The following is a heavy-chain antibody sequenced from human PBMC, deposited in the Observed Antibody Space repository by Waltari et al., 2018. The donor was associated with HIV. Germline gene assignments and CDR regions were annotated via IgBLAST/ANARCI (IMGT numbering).Heavy chain of an antibody. D-gene: IGHD2-2*01. J-gene: IGHJ4*02. V-gene: IGHV3-33*01. CDR2: IWSEGTNK. CDR1: GFIFNNYG. CDR3: ARDDYVTSSIDY. Sequence: QVQLVESGGGVVQPGRSLRLSCAASGFIFNNYGMHWVRQAPGKGVEWVAVIWSEGTNKFYAGSVKGRFSISRDNSKNTLYLQMNSLRADDTALYYCARDDYVTSSIDYWGQGTLVTVSS.